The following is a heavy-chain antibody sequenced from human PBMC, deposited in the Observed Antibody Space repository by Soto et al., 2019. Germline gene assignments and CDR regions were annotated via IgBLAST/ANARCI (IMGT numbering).Heavy chain of an antibody. D-gene: IGHD3-22*01. CDR1: GASVSSGSYS. V-gene: IGHV4-30-2*01. J-gene: IGHJ3*02. Sequence: QLQLQESDSGLVRPAQTLSLTCAVSGASVSSGSYSWSWIRQPPGQGLEWIGFYFQGGDAYYNPSVESRVTISVDRSKNQFSLKLRSVTAADTAVYYCARLDYQSSGSYAFDIWGQGTTVTVSS. CDR2: YFQGGDA. CDR3: ARLDYQSSGSYAFDI.